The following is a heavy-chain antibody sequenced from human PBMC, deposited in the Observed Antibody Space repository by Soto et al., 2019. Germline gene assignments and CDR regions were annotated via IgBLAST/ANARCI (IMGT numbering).Heavy chain of an antibody. V-gene: IGHV1-69*13. J-gene: IGHJ6*02. CDR1: GGTFSSYA. D-gene: IGHD3-3*01. CDR2: IIPIFGTA. CDR3: ARRYYDFWSGYVTTDYYGMDV. Sequence: GASVKVSCKASGGTFSSYAISWVRQAPGQGLEWMGGIIPIFGTANYAQKFQGRVTITADESTSTAYMELSSLRSEDTAVYYCARRYYDFWSGYVTTDYYGMDVWGQGTRVTVSS.